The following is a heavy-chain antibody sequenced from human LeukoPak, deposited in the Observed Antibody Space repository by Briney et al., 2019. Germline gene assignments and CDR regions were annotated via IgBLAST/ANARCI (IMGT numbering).Heavy chain of an antibody. CDR3: ARGVGVAFPLYYFDY. D-gene: IGHD1-26*01. V-gene: IGHV1-18*01. CDR1: GYTFTSYG. J-gene: IGHJ4*02. CDR2: ISAYNGNT. Sequence: ASVKVSCKASGYTFTSYGISWVRQAPGQGLEWMGWISAYNGNTNYAQKLQGRVTMTTDTSTSTAYMELSSLRSEDTAVYYCARGVGVAFPLYYFDYWGQGTLVTVSS.